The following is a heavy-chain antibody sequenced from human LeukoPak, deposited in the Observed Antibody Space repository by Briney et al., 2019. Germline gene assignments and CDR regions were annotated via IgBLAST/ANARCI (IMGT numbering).Heavy chain of an antibody. CDR1: GGSISSSSYY. CDR3: ARRGGYCSSTSCLNWFDP. Sequence: PSETLSLTCTVSGGSISSSSYYWGWIRQPPGKGLEWIGSIYYSGSTNYNPSLKSRVTISVDTSKNQFSLKLSSVTAADTAVYYCARRGGYCSSTSCLNWFDPWGQGTLVTVSS. V-gene: IGHV4-39*07. J-gene: IGHJ5*02. D-gene: IGHD2-2*01. CDR2: IYYSGST.